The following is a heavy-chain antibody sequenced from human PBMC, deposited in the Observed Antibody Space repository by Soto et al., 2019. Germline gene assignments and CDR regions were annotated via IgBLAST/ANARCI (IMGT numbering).Heavy chain of an antibody. CDR1: GYSFTSYW. Sequence: GESLKISCQGSGYSFTSYWISWVRQMPGKGVEGMGSIDPTDSDTNYRASCRGHVTISADRSISTADLQWTSLKDSDTAIYYGARRDRFLERFRAESDTWGQGTMVTVSS. CDR3: ARRDRFLERFRAESDT. D-gene: IGHD3-3*01. J-gene: IGHJ5*02. CDR2: IDPTDSDT. V-gene: IGHV5-10-1*01.